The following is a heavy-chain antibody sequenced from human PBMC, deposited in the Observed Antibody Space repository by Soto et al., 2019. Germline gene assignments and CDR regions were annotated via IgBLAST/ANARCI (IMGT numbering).Heavy chain of an antibody. J-gene: IGHJ4*02. D-gene: IGHD6-6*01. CDR1: GYTFTGYY. CDR2: INPNSGGT. CDR3: ARGGRDTSSSQDFDY. Sequence: ASVKVSCKASGYTFTGYYMHWVRQAPGQGLEWMGWINPNSGGTNYAQKFQGWVTMTRDTSISTAYMELSRLRSDDTAVYYCARGGRDTSSSQDFDYWGQGTLVTVSS. V-gene: IGHV1-2*04.